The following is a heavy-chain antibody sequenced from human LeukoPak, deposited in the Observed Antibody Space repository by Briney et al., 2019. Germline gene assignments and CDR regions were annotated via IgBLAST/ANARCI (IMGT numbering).Heavy chain of an antibody. CDR1: GFTFSSYA. CDR2: ISGSGGST. CDR3: ARDISGYSYALVP. Sequence: PGGSLRLSCAASGFTFSSYAMSWVRQAPGKGLEWVSAISGSGGSTYYADSVKGRFTISRDNAKNSLYLRMNSLRAEDTAVYYCARDISGYSYALVPWGQGTLVTVSS. D-gene: IGHD5-18*01. V-gene: IGHV3-23*01. J-gene: IGHJ5*02.